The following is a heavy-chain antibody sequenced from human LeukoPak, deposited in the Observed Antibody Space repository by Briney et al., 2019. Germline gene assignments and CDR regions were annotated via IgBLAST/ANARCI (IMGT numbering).Heavy chain of an antibody. CDR1: GYTFTGYY. V-gene: IGHV1-2*02. Sequence: GASVKVSCKASGYTFTGYYMHWVRRAPGQGLEWMGWINPNSGGTNYAQKFQGRVTMTRDTSISTAYMELSRLRSDDTAVYYCARDPYYDSSGYYYSDAFDIWGQGTMVTVSS. J-gene: IGHJ3*02. D-gene: IGHD3-22*01. CDR2: INPNSGGT. CDR3: ARDPYYDSSGYYYSDAFDI.